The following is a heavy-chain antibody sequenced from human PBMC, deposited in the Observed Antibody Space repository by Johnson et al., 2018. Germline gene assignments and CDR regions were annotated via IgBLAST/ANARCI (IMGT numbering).Heavy chain of an antibody. V-gene: IGHV3-43*01. D-gene: IGHD3-16*01. Sequence: VQLVESGGVVVQXGGSLRLSCAASGFTFDDYTMHWFRQAPGKGLDWVSLITYDGGSTFYADSVKGRFAISRDNRKNSLSLQMNSLKTEDTALYYCAKEKGGVIDSWGQGTLVTVSS. CDR1: GFTFDDYT. CDR2: ITYDGGST. CDR3: AKEKGGVIDS. J-gene: IGHJ4*02.